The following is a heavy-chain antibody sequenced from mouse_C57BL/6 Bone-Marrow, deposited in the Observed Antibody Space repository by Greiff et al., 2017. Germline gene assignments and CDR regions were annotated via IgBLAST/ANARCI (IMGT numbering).Heavy chain of an antibody. Sequence: EVQLKESGGDLVKPGGSLKLSCAASGFTFSSYGMSWVRQTPDKRLEWVATISSGGSYTYYPDSVKGRFTISRDNAKNTLYLQMSSLKSEDTAMYYCAVSPITTVVAFDYWGQGTTLTVSS. D-gene: IGHD1-1*01. J-gene: IGHJ2*01. V-gene: IGHV5-6*01. CDR3: AVSPITTVVAFDY. CDR1: GFTFSSYG. CDR2: ISSGGSYT.